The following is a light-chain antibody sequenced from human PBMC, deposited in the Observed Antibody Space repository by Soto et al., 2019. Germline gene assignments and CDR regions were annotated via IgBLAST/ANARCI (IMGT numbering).Light chain of an antibody. Sequence: LTQPASVSGSPGQSITISCTGTSGDVGNYNLVSWYQQHPGKAPRLMIYEVNKWPSGVSNRFSGSKSGNTASLTISGLQAEDEADYYCCSYVGSSTSYVFGTGTKVTVL. CDR2: EVN. V-gene: IGLV2-23*02. CDR1: SGDVGNYNL. CDR3: CSYVGSSTSYV. J-gene: IGLJ1*01.